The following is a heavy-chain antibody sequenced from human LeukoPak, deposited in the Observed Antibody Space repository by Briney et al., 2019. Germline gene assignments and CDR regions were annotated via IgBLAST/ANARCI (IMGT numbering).Heavy chain of an antibody. J-gene: IGHJ4*02. CDR2: TCYRSKWYN. D-gene: IGHD4-17*01. Sequence: QTLSLTCDISGDSVSSNSVAWNWIRQSPSRGLEWLGRTCYRSKWYNDYAPSVKSRLTINPDTSKNQFSLQLNSVTPEDTAVYYCARARDYGDMYYFDYWGQGTLVTVSS. V-gene: IGHV6-1*01. CDR3: ARARDYGDMYYFDY. CDR1: GDSVSSNSVA.